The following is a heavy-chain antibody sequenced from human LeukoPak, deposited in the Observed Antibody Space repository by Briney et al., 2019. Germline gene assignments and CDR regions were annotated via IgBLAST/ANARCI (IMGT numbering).Heavy chain of an antibody. Sequence: SETLSLICTVSGGSMINSGSYWAWIRQPPGQGLEWIASVYYSGSTFYNPSLKSRVATSVDTSKRQFSLQLSSVTAADRAVYYCAREERDHDTFDIWGPGAMVTVSS. V-gene: IGHV4-39*02. CDR2: VYYSGST. D-gene: IGHD6-25*01. CDR1: GGSMINSGSY. CDR3: AREERDHDTFDI. J-gene: IGHJ3*02.